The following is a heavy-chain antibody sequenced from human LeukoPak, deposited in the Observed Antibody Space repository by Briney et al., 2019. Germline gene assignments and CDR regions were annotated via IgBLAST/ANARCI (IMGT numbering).Heavy chain of an antibody. CDR3: ARGTGSSGNDY. Sequence: GSLRLSCAASGFTFSTYAMSWVRQPPGKGLEWIGSIYYSGSTYYNPSLKSRVTISVDTSKNQFSLKLSSVTAADTAVYYCARGTGSSGNDYWGQGTLVTVSS. D-gene: IGHD6-6*01. V-gene: IGHV4-39*07. CDR1: GFTFSTYA. J-gene: IGHJ4*02. CDR2: IYYSGST.